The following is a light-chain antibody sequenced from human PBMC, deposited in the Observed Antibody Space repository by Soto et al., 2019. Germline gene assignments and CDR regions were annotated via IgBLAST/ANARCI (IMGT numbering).Light chain of an antibody. V-gene: IGKV3-20*01. CDR3: QQFASWT. CDR2: GAS. CDR1: QSVSNNY. J-gene: IGKJ1*01. Sequence: EIVLTQSPGTLSLSPGGRATLSCRASQSVSNNYLAWYQQKPGQAPRLLIYGASGRATGIPDRFSGSGSGTDFTLTISRLVPEDFAVYYCQQFASWTFGQGTRVEIK.